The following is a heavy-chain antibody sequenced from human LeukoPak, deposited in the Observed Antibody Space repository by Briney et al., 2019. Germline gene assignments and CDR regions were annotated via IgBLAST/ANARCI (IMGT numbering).Heavy chain of an antibody. Sequence: SETLSLTCAVYGGSFSGYYWSWIRQPPGKGLEWIGKINHSGSTNYNPSLKSRVTISVDTSKNQFSLKLSSVTAADTAVYYCARGGGPDGAASYWGQGTLVTVSS. CDR2: INHSGST. J-gene: IGHJ4*02. CDR3: ARGGGPDGAASY. V-gene: IGHV4-34*01. D-gene: IGHD3-10*01. CDR1: GGSFSGYY.